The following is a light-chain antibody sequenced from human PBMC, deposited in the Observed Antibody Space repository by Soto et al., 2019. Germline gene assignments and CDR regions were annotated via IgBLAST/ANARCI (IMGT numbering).Light chain of an antibody. V-gene: IGKV3-15*01. CDR3: QQYNNWTWT. CDR1: QSISSN. CDR2: GAS. Sequence: EIVMTQSPATLSVSPGEGATLSCRASQSISSNLAWYQQKPGQAPRLLITGASTRATGIAARISGSGSGTEFTLTISSLQSEDFAVYYCQQYNNWTWTFGQGTKVEIK. J-gene: IGKJ1*01.